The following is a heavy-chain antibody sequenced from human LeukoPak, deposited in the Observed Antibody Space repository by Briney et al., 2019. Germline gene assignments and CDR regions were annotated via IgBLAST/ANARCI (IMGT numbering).Heavy chain of an antibody. D-gene: IGHD3-22*01. CDR1: GYTFTGYY. Sequence: ASVKVSCKASGYTFTGYYMHWVRQAPGQGHEWMGWINPNSGGTNYAQKFQGRVTMTRDTSISTAYMELSRLRSDDTAVYYCARETYYYDSSGYYRLAGWFDPWGQGTLVTVSS. J-gene: IGHJ5*02. V-gene: IGHV1-2*02. CDR2: INPNSGGT. CDR3: ARETYYYDSSGYYRLAGWFDP.